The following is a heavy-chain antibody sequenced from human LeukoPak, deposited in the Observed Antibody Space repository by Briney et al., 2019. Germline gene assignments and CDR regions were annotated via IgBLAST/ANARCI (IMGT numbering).Heavy chain of an antibody. V-gene: IGHV1-3*01. CDR1: GYTFTSYA. J-gene: IGHJ4*02. D-gene: IGHD4-17*01. Sequence: ASVKVSCKASGYTFTSYAMHWVRQAPGQRLEWMGWINAGNGNTKYSQKFQGRVTITRDTSASTAYMELSSLRSEDTAVYYCARDRNDYGDYTFDYWGQGTLVTVSS. CDR2: INAGNGNT. CDR3: ARDRNDYGDYTFDY.